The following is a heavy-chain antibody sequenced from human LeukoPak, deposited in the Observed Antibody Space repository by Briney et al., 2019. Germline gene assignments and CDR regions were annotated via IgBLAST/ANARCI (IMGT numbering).Heavy chain of an antibody. V-gene: IGHV3-7*01. Sequence: GGSLRLSCVASGFTFSNYWMSWVRQAPGKGLEWVANIKPDGSEKYYVDSVKGRFTISRDNAKNSLYLQLNSLRDEDTAVYYCARDIHWAFDIWGQGTMVTVSS. CDR1: GFTFSNYW. CDR3: ARDIHWAFDI. J-gene: IGHJ3*02. CDR2: IKPDGSEK.